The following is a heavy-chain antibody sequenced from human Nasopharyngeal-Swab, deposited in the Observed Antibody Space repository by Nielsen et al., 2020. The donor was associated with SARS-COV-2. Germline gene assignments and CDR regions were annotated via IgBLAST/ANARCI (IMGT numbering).Heavy chain of an antibody. CDR1: VCTFSSHA. Sequence: SSVKVSCKASVCTFSSHAISWVRQAPGKGLEWMGGIIPIFGTANKPQKLQGRVTITADESTRTAYMDLSRLRSEDTAVCYCAREAQPVYGDYAFELPEIGFDPWGQGTLVTVTS. D-gene: IGHD4-17*01. CDR2: IIPIFGTA. V-gene: IGHV1-69*13. CDR3: AREAQPVYGDYAFELPEIGFDP. J-gene: IGHJ5*02.